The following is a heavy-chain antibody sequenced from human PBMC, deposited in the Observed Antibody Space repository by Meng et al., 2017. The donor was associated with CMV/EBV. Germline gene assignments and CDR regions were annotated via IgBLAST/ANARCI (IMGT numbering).Heavy chain of an antibody. V-gene: IGHV3-21*01. CDR1: GFTFSSYS. CDR2: ISSSSSYI. D-gene: IGHD3-10*01. CDR3: ARYCYGSGSYSGAFDI. J-gene: IGHJ3*02. Sequence: GESLKISCAASGFTFSSYSMNWVRQAPGKGLEWVSSISSSSSYIYYADSVKGRFTISRDNAKNSLYLQMNSLRAEDTAVYYCARYCYGSGSYSGAFDIWGQGTMVTVSS.